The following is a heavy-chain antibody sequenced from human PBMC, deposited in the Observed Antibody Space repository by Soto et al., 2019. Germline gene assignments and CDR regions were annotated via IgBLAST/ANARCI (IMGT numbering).Heavy chain of an antibody. Sequence: EVQLVETGGGLIQPGGSLRLSCAASGFSVGRNYMTWVRQSPGKGLEWVSLIYSNGDTDYADSVKGRFSISRDNFKNTRYLQMNNLRAEDTAVYHCARKSDSSPVPEADGVWGLGTLVTVSS. CDR1: GFSVGRNY. V-gene: IGHV3-53*02. J-gene: IGHJ4*02. D-gene: IGHD2-8*01. CDR2: IYSNGDT. CDR3: ARKSDSSPVPEADGV.